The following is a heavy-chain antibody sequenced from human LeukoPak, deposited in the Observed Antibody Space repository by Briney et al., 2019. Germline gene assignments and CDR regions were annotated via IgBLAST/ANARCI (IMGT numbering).Heavy chain of an antibody. Sequence: GGSLRLSCVASGFTFSNYDMSWVRQAPGKGLEWVSAIRRSGDSTYYADSVKGRFTISRDNSKNTLYLQMSNLRREDTALYYCAKVIGDPFFWGQGTLVTVSS. CDR2: IRRSGDST. CDR3: AKVIGDPFF. V-gene: IGHV3-23*01. J-gene: IGHJ4*02. CDR1: GFTFSNYD. D-gene: IGHD4-17*01.